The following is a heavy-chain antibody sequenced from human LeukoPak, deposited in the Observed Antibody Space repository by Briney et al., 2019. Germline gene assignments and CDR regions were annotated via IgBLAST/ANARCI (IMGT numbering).Heavy chain of an antibody. CDR2: INSDGSST. Sequence: GGSLRLSCAASGFTFSSSWMHWVRQAPGKGLVWVSRINSDGSSTSYADSVKGRFTISRDNAKNTLYLQMNSLRAEDTAVYYCARGPLAWLSWDYWGQGTLVTVSS. CDR1: GFTFSSSW. V-gene: IGHV3-74*01. J-gene: IGHJ4*02. CDR3: ARGPLAWLSWDY. D-gene: IGHD3-3*01.